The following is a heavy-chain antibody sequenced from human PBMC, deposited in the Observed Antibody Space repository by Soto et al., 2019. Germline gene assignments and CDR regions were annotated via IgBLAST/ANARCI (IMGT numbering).Heavy chain of an antibody. D-gene: IGHD6-13*01. Sequence: EVQLVESGGGLVQPGESLRLSCAASGVTFSSSWMHWVRQAPGKGLVWVSRINSDGSRTSYADSVKGRFTVSRDNAKNTQYLQMNSMRAEDTAVYYCARVLTGSWNWFAPWGKGTLVTVSS. V-gene: IGHV3-74*01. CDR3: ARVLTGSWNWFAP. CDR2: INSDGSRT. CDR1: GVTFSSSW. J-gene: IGHJ5*02.